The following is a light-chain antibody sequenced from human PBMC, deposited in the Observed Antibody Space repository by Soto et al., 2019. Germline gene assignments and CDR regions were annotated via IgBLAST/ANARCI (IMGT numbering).Light chain of an antibody. CDR2: DVT. CDR1: SSDVGGYNY. CDR3: SSFTSSSTLYV. V-gene: IGLV2-14*03. J-gene: IGLJ1*01. Sequence: QSPLAQPASLSVSPGQSITLSCTGTSSDVGGYNYVSWYQQHPGKAPKLMIYDVTNRPSGVSNRFSGSKSGNTASLTISGLQAEDEADYYCSSFTSSSTLYVFGTGTKVTVL.